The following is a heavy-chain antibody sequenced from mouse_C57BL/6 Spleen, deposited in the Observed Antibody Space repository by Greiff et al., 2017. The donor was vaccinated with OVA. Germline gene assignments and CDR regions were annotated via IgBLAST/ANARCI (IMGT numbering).Heavy chain of an antibody. V-gene: IGHV1-39*01. CDR1: GYSFTDYN. J-gene: IGHJ3*01. Sequence: VQLKESGPELVKPGASVKISCKASGYSFTDYNMNWVKQSNGKSLEWIGVINPNYGTTSYNQKFKGKATLTVDQSSSTAYMQLNSLTSEDSAVYYCARPLNGVRPWFAYWGQGTLVTVSA. CDR2: INPNYGTT. CDR3: ARPLNGVRPWFAY.